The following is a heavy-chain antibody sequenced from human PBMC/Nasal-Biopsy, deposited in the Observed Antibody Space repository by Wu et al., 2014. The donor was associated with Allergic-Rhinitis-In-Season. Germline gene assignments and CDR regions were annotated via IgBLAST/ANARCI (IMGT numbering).Heavy chain of an antibody. V-gene: IGHV3-66*01. CDR3: EGAVPDTGSEC. D-gene: IGHD3-10*01. CDR2: MFADGRT. CDR1: GFTVSSNF. Sequence: LRLSCAASGFTVSSNFMTWVRQAPGKGLEWVSVMFADGRTYYSDSVKGRFTISRDNFKNTLSLQMNSLRGEDTAVYYCEGAVPDTGSECWGQGALVTVSS. J-gene: IGHJ4*02.